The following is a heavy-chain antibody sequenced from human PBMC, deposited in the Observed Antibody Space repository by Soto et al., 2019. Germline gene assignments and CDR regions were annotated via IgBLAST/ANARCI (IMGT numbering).Heavy chain of an antibody. V-gene: IGHV3-53*01. J-gene: IGHJ6*02. CDR3: ARAGDYGDYVGHYYYSMDV. CDR1: GFTVRSNY. D-gene: IGHD4-17*01. CDR2: IYSGGST. Sequence: GGSLRLSCAASGFTVRSNYMSWVRQAPGKGLEWVSVIYSGGSTYYADSVKGRLTVSRDNSKNTLYLQMNSLRAEDTAVYYCARAGDYGDYVGHYYYSMDVWGQGTTVTVSS.